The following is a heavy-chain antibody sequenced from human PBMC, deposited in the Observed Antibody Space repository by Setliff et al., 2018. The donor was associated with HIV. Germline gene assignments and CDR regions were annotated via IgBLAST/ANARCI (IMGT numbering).Heavy chain of an antibody. CDR3: ARESTTLNPPIPFDC. V-gene: IGHV4-38-2*02. D-gene: IGHD1-1*01. J-gene: IGHJ4*02. CDR2: VYYSGST. CDR1: GDSSSNDY. Sequence: PSETLSLTCTVSGDSSSNDYWTWVRQPPGKGPEWIGSVYYSGSTHYNPSLKSRVTISVDTSKNQFSLKLSSVTAADTAVYYCARESTTLNPPIPFDCWGQGTRVTVSS.